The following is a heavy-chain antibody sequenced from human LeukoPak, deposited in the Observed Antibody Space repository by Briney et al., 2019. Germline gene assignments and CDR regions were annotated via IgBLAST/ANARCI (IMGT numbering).Heavy chain of an antibody. V-gene: IGHV1-2*02. Sequence: ASVKVSCKVSGHTLTELFMHWVRQAPGQGLEWMGWINPNSGGTNYEQKFQGTVTMTRDTSISTAYMELSRLRSDDTAVYYCARSGVGATTGTHFDYWGQGTLVTVSS. D-gene: IGHD1-26*01. CDR1: GHTLTELF. CDR2: INPNSGGT. J-gene: IGHJ4*02. CDR3: ARSGVGATTGTHFDY.